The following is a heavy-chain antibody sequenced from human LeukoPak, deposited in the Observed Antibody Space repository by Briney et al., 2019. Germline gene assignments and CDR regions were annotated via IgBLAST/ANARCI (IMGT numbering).Heavy chain of an antibody. CDR1: GGSISMYY. J-gene: IGHJ6*02. Sequence: SETLSLTCIVAGGSISMYYWSWIRQPPGKGLEWIAYIYYSGVTNYNPSLKSRVTISADTSKNQLSLRLSSVTAADTAVYYCARHVSGDYAWLDVWGQGTTVTVSS. CDR2: IYYSGVT. V-gene: IGHV4-59*08. D-gene: IGHD4-17*01. CDR3: ARHVSGDYAWLDV.